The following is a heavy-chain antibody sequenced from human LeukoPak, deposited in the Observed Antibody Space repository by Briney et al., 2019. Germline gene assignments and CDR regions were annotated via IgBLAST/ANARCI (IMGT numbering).Heavy chain of an antibody. Sequence: ASVKVSCKASGYTFTGYYMHWVRQAPGQGLEWMGWINPNSGGTNYAQKFQGRVTMTRDTPISTAYMELSRLRSDDAAVYYCARVAGIRVGATSPFSYWGQGTLVTVSS. J-gene: IGHJ4*02. CDR1: GYTFTGYY. V-gene: IGHV1-2*02. D-gene: IGHD1-26*01. CDR2: INPNSGGT. CDR3: ARVAGIRVGATSPFSY.